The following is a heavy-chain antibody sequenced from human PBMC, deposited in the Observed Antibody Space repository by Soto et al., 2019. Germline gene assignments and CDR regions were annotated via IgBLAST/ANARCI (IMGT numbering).Heavy chain of an antibody. J-gene: IGHJ4*02. CDR3: ATGRRLQYLVWLADFDS. D-gene: IGHD3-9*01. Sequence: EVQLVESGGGLVKPGGSLRLSCAASGFSFSDAWMNWVRQAPGKGLDWVGRIKSKTDGGTTVYAAPVKGRFTISRDDSENTLHLQMNSLKTEDTAVYYCATGRRLQYLVWLADFDSWGQGTLVTVSS. CDR1: GFSFSDAW. CDR2: IKSKTDGGTT. V-gene: IGHV3-15*07.